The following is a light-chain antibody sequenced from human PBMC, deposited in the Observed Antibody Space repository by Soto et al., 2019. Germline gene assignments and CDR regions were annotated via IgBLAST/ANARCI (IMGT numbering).Light chain of an antibody. CDR2: LNSDGSH. V-gene: IGLV4-69*02. CDR1: RGHSSYT. J-gene: IGLJ3*02. Sequence: QLVLTQSPSASASLGASVKLTCTLSRGHSSYTIAWHQQQPEKGLRYLMTLNSDGSHSKGDGIPDRFSGSSSGAERYLSISSLQSEDEADYYCQTWGTGIEVFGGGTKLTVL. CDR3: QTWGTGIEV.